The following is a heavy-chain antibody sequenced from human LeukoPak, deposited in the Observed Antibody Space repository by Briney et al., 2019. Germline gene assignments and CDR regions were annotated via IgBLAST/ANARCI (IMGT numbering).Heavy chain of an antibody. D-gene: IGHD4-11*01. V-gene: IGHV3-21*01. CDR2: ISSSSSYI. CDR1: GFTFSSYS. CDR3: ARSARVNDYSFDY. J-gene: IGHJ4*02. Sequence: GRSLRLSCAASGFTFSSYSMNWVRQAPGKGLEWVSSISSSSSYIYYADSVKGRFTISRDNAKNSLYLQMNSLRAEDTAVYYCARSARVNDYSFDYRGQGTLVTVSS.